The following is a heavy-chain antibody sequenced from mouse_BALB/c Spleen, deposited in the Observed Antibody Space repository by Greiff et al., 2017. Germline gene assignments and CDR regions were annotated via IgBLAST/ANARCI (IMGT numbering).Heavy chain of an antibody. CDR3: ARRRVTTDYYYAMDY. CDR2: INPSTGYT. CDR1: GYTFTSYW. V-gene: IGHV1-7*01. Sequence: VQLQESGAELAKPGASVKMSCKASGYTFTSYWMHWVKQRPGQGLEWIGYINPSTGYTEYNQKFKDKATLTADKSSSTAYMQLSSLTSEDSAVYYCARRRVTTDYYYAMDYWGQGTSVTVSS. J-gene: IGHJ4*01. D-gene: IGHD1-1*01.